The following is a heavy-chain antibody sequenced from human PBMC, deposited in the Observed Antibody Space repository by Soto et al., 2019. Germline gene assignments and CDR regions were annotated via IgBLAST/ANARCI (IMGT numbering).Heavy chain of an antibody. Sequence: QVQLVESGGGVVQPGRSLRLSCAASGFTFSTYGMHWVHQAPGKGLEWVAVIYYDGSDKFYADSVKGRFTISRDNSKNTLYLQMNSLRAEDTAVYHCARDRTWNYYGMDVWGQGTTVTVSS. D-gene: IGHD1-1*01. J-gene: IGHJ6*02. CDR2: IYYDGSDK. CDR3: ARDRTWNYYGMDV. V-gene: IGHV3-33*01. CDR1: GFTFSTYG.